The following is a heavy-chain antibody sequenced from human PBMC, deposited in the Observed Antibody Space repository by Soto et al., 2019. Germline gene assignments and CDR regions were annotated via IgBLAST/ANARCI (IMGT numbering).Heavy chain of an antibody. Sequence: ASVKVSCKASGYTFTSYYMHWVRQAPGQGLEWMGIINPSGGSTSYAQKFQGRVTMTRDTSTSTVYMELSSLRSEDTAVYYCARGIGYCSSTSCYGTMYYFDYWGQGTLVTVSS. J-gene: IGHJ4*02. CDR3: ARGIGYCSSTSCYGTMYYFDY. CDR2: INPSGGST. V-gene: IGHV1-46*03. D-gene: IGHD2-2*01. CDR1: GYTFTSYY.